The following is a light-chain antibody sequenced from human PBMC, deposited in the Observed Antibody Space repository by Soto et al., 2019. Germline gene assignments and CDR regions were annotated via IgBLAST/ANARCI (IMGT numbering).Light chain of an antibody. CDR3: SSYTSSSTLV. CDR1: SSDVGGYNY. Sequence: QSVLPQPASVSGSPGQAITISCTGTSSDVGGYNYVSWYQQHPGKAPKLMIYDVSNRPSGVSNRFSGSKSGNTASLTISGLQAEDEADYYCSSYTSSSTLVFGGGTQVTVL. V-gene: IGLV2-14*01. CDR2: DVS. J-gene: IGLJ2*01.